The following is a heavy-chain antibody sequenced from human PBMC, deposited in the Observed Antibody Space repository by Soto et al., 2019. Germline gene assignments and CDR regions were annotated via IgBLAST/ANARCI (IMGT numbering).Heavy chain of an antibody. CDR2: INPSGGST. D-gene: IGHD2-2*01. CDR1: GYTFTSYG. CDR3: ARDNAGYCSSTSCYRYDAFDI. J-gene: IGHJ3*02. V-gene: IGHV1-46*03. Sequence: VKVSCKASGYTFTSYGISWVRQAPGQGLEWMGWINPSGGSTSYAQKFQGRVTMTRDTSTSTVYMELSSLRSEDTAVYYCARDNAGYCSSTSCYRYDAFDIWGQGTMVTVSS.